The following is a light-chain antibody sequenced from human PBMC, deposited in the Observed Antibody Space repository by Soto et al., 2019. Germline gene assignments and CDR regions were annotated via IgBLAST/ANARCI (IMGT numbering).Light chain of an antibody. CDR1: KLGDKY. Sequence: SSELTQPPSVSVSPGQTASITCSGDKLGDKYACWYQQKPGQSPVLVIYQDSKRPSGIPERFSGSNSGNTATLTISGTQAMDEADYYCQAWDSSTAEGVFGTGTKVTVL. CDR3: QAWDSSTAEGV. V-gene: IGLV3-1*01. CDR2: QDS. J-gene: IGLJ1*01.